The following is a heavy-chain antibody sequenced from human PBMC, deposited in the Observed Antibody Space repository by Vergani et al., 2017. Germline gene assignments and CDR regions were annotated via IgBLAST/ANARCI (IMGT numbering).Heavy chain of an antibody. Sequence: QEQLLQSGGGVVQPGGSLRLSCIGSGYTFEHFDMHWVRQAPGKGLAWVAYIGKDGINTRYRDAVKGRFTVSRDNSKNILYLQMDSLRSEDTALYYCAKYLRDSTDGLPDSWGPGTLVIVSS. CDR3: AKYLRDSTDGLPDS. CDR2: IGKDGINT. J-gene: IGHJ4*02. V-gene: IGHV3-30*02. D-gene: IGHD2-21*02. CDR1: GYTFEHFD.